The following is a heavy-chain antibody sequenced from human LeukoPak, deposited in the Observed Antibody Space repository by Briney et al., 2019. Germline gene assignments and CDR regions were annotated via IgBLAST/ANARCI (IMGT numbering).Heavy chain of an antibody. J-gene: IGHJ4*02. CDR1: GFTFSSYW. Sequence: GGSLRLSCAASGFTFSSYWMSWVRQAPGKGLEWVANIKQDGSQKYYVDSVKGRFTISRDNAKNSLSLQMNSLRDEDTAVYYCARDGNGPNFDYWGQGTLVTVSS. CDR3: ARDGNGPNFDY. D-gene: IGHD1-1*01. CDR2: IKQDGSQK. V-gene: IGHV3-7*01.